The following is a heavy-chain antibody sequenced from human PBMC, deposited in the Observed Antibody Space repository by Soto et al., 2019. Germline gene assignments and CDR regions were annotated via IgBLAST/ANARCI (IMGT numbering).Heavy chain of an antibody. CDR3: AKDSTYYDFWSGYKTEDYYFDY. CDR1: GFTFSSYG. V-gene: IGHV3-30*18. Sequence: GGSLRLSCAASGFTFSSYGMHWVRQAPGKGLEWVAVISYDGSNKYYADSVKGRFTISRDNSKNTLYLQMNSLRAEDTAVYYCAKDSTYYDFWSGYKTEDYYFDYWGQGTLVTVSS. J-gene: IGHJ4*02. D-gene: IGHD3-3*01. CDR2: ISYDGSNK.